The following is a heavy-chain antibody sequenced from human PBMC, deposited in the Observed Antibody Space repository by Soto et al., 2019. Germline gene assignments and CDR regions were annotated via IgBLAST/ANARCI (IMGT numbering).Heavy chain of an antibody. D-gene: IGHD3-10*01. CDR3: AARSPYGLDV. CDR1: GYSFTSHW. Sequence: PGESLNISCKGFGYSFTSHWISWVRQKPGKGLEWMGRIDPVDSHTNYNPSFQGHVTISADKSTSTAYLEWSSVAASDTAMYYCAARSPYGLDVWGQGTTVTVSS. V-gene: IGHV5-10-1*01. J-gene: IGHJ6*02. CDR2: IDPVDSHT.